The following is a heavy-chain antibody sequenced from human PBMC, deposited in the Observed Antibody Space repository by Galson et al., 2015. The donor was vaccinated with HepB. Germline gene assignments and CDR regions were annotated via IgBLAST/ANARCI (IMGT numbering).Heavy chain of an antibody. CDR2: VFYRGNS. Sequence: SETLSLTCTVSGTSISSYYWSWVRQTPEKGLEWIGYVFYRGNSNYNPSLKSRVTISVDTSKNQFSLRLSSVTAADTAVYYCARRAAYYYGSGSWYYFDYWGQGTLVTVSS. D-gene: IGHD3-10*01. CDR1: GTSISSYY. J-gene: IGHJ4*02. CDR3: ARRAAYYYGSGSWYYFDY. V-gene: IGHV4-59*08.